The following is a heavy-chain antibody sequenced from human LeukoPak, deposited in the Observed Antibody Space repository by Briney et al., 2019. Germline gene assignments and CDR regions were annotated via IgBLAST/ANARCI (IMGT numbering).Heavy chain of an antibody. CDR3: ARDHVPAAARCFDY. Sequence: GGSLRLSCAASGFTFSTYSMNWVRQAPGKGLEWVSYISSSTSTIYYADSVKGRFTISRDNAKNSLYLQMNSLRAEDTAVYYCARDHVPAAARCFDYWGQGTLVTASS. V-gene: IGHV3-48*04. CDR1: GFTFSTYS. CDR2: ISSSTSTI. D-gene: IGHD2-2*01. J-gene: IGHJ4*02.